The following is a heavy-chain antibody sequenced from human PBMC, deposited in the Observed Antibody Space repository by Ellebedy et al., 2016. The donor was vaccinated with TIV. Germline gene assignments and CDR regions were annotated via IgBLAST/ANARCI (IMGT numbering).Heavy chain of an antibody. D-gene: IGHD1-1*01. J-gene: IGHJ6*03. V-gene: IGHV4-4*07. CDR1: GGSASRYF. CDR3: ARVHCSITTCDYYYMDV. CDR2: IFTSGSF. Sequence: SETLSLTXTVSGGSASRYFWSWIRQSAGKGLEWIGRIFTSGSFNYNPSPMSRVTMSVVTSKNQISLRLNSVTAADTAAYYCARVHCSITTCDYYYMDVWGKGTTVTVSS.